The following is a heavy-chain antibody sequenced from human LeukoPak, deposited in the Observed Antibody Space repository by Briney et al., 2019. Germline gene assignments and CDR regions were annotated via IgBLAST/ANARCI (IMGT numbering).Heavy chain of an antibody. D-gene: IGHD3-22*01. V-gene: IGHV1-69*04. Sequence: GSSVKVSCKASGGSFNSYVITWVRQAPGQGLEWMGRIIPILNVANYAQKFQGRVTITADKSTSTAYMELSSLRSEDTAVYYCAREERYYYDSSGYLQHWGQGTLVTVSS. CDR3: AREERYYYDSSGYLQH. J-gene: IGHJ1*01. CDR1: GGSFNSYV. CDR2: IIPILNVA.